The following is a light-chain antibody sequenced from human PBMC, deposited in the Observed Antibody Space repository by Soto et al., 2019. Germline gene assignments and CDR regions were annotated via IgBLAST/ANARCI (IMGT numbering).Light chain of an antibody. V-gene: IGKV3-20*01. J-gene: IGKJ5*01. CDR1: QSVTSSF. CDR3: QQYGRSPFT. CDR2: DTS. Sequence: EIVLTQSPGTLSLSPGERATLSCRASQSVTSSFLAWLQQKPGQAPRLLIYDTSKGATGIPDRFSGSGSGTDFTLTISRLEPEDFAVYYCQQYGRSPFTFGQGTRLEIK.